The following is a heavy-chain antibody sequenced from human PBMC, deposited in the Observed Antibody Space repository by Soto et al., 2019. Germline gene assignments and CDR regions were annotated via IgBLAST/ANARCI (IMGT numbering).Heavy chain of an antibody. CDR3: ARVVITFGGVIAFDY. V-gene: IGHV4-30-2*01. CDR2: IYHSGST. CDR1: GGSISSGGYS. J-gene: IGHJ4*02. Sequence: SETLSLTCAVSGGSISSGGYSWSWIRQPPGKGLEWIGDIYHSGSTYYNPSLKSRVTISVDRSKNQVSLKLSSVTAADTAVYYCARVVITFGGVIAFDYWGQGTLVTVSS. D-gene: IGHD3-16*02.